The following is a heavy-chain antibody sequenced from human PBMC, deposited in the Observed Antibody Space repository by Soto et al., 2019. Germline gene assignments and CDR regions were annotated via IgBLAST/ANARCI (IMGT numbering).Heavy chain of an antibody. CDR2: IYYSGNT. D-gene: IGHD1-26*01. V-gene: IGHV4-31*03. CDR3: ARGRVGATTDYFDC. CDR1: GGSISRGGYY. J-gene: IGHJ4*02. Sequence: SETLSLTCSVSGGSISRGGYYWNWIRQHPGRGLEWIGYIYYSGNTYYNPSLKSRVTISVDTSKNQFSLKLSAVTAADTAVYYCARGRVGATTDYFDCWGQGTLVTVSS.